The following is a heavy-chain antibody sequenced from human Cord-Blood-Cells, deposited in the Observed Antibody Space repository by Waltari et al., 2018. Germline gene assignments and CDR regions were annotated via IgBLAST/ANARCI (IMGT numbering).Heavy chain of an antibody. CDR3: ARSIAVAGQVDY. D-gene: IGHD6-19*01. J-gene: IGHJ4*02. Sequence: QVQLQQWGAGLLKPSETLSLTCAVYGGSFRCYYWSWIRQPPGKGLEWIGEINHSGSTNYNPSLKSRVTISVDTSKNQFSLKLSSVTAADTAVYYCARSIAVAGQVDYWGQGTLVTVSS. CDR1: GGSFRCYY. CDR2: INHSGST. V-gene: IGHV4-34*01.